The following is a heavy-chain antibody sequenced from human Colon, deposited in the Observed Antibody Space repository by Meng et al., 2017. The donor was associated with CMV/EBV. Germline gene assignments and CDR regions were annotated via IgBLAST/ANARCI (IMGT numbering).Heavy chain of an antibody. CDR1: GFTFSNYW. CDR3: ARYGPSEVPAPSYYYYGMDV. V-gene: IGHV3-7*01. CDR2: IKLDGREK. Sequence: GGSLRLSCAASGFTFSNYWMSWVRQAPGKGLEWVANIKLDGREKYYVDSVKGRFTISRDNAKNSLYLQMNSLRAEDTAVYYCARYGPSEVPAPSYYYYGMDVWGQGTTVTVSS. J-gene: IGHJ6*02. D-gene: IGHD2-2*01.